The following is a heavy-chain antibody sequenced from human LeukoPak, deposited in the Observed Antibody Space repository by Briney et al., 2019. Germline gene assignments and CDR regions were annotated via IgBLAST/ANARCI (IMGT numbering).Heavy chain of an antibody. Sequence: SETLSLTCSVSGGSIITTTYYWAWIRQPPGKRLEWIGTVFYTGVTYYNSSLNSRVTISVDTSNNQFSPRLTSMTAADTALYYCARTYFYGSGNYPGYYLDYWGQGAQVVVSS. CDR2: VFYTGVT. J-gene: IGHJ4*02. CDR1: GGSIITTTYY. CDR3: ARTYFYGSGNYPGYYLDY. V-gene: IGHV4-39*01. D-gene: IGHD3-10*01.